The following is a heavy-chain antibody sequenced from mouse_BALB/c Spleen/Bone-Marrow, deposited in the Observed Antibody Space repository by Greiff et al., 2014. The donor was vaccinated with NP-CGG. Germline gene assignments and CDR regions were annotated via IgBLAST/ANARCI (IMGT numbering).Heavy chain of an antibody. J-gene: IGHJ4*01. CDR3: ARHQRYYAMDY. V-gene: IGHV5-6*01. CDR2: ISSGGSNT. CDR1: GFTFSSYG. Sequence: EVKLVESGGDLVKPGGSLKLSCAASGFTFSSYGMSWGRQTPDKRLEWVATISSGGSNTYYPDSVKGRFTISRDYAKNTLYLQMSSLKSEDTAMYYCARHQRYYAMDYWGQGTSVTVSS.